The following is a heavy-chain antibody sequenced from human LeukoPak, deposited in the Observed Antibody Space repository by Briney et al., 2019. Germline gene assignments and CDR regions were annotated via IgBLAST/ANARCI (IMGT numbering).Heavy chain of an antibody. CDR3: ARVEDSSGYYYGRGIHYYYYYMDV. CDR1: GYTFTDYG. V-gene: IGHV1-18*01. J-gene: IGHJ6*03. Sequence: ASVKVSCKASGYTFTDYGINWVRQAPGQGLEWMAWISTYNGNTNYAQKLQGRVTMTTDTSTSTAYMELRSLRSDDTAVYYCARVEDSSGYYYGRGIHYYYYYMDVWGKGTTVTVSS. D-gene: IGHD3-22*01. CDR2: ISTYNGNT.